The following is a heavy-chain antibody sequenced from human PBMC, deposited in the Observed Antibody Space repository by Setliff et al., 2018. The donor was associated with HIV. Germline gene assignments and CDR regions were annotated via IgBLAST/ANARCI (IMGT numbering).Heavy chain of an antibody. J-gene: IGHJ2*01. D-gene: IGHD1-20*01. CDR2: IISSSSYI. CDR1: GFTFSSYS. Sequence: GGSLRLSCAASGFTFSSYSMNWVRQAPGKGLEWVSSIISSSSYIYYADSVKGRFTISRDNAKNSLYLQMNSLRAEDTAVYYCARDQTFDLTVFRDWYFDLWCRGTLVTVSS. CDR3: ARDQTFDLTVFRDWYFDL. V-gene: IGHV3-21*01.